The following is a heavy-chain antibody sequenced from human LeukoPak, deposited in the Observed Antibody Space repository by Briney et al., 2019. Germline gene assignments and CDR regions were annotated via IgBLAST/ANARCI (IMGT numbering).Heavy chain of an antibody. D-gene: IGHD3-3*01. V-gene: IGHV3-30*04. J-gene: IGHJ4*02. CDR3: ASGGHYDFWSGYSSLDY. CDR1: GFTFSSYA. CDR2: ISYDGSNK. Sequence: PGGSLRLSCAASGFTFSSYAMHWVRQAPGKGLEWVAVISYDGSNKYYADSVKGRFTISRDNSKNTLYLQMNSLRAEDTAVYYCASGGHYDFWSGYSSLDYWGQGTLVTVSS.